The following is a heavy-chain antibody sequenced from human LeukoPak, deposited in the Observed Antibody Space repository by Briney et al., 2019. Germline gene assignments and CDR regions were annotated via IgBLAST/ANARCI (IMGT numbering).Heavy chain of an antibody. V-gene: IGHV4-34*01. CDR1: GGSFSGYY. CDR2: INHSGST. Sequence: SETLSLTCAVYGGSFSGYYWSWIRQPPGKGLGWIGEINHSGSTNYNPSLKSRVTISVDTSKNQFSLKLSSVTAADTAVYYCARVPAYYYDSSGYNNYWGQGTLVTVSS. CDR3: ARVPAYYYDSSGYNNY. D-gene: IGHD3-22*01. J-gene: IGHJ4*02.